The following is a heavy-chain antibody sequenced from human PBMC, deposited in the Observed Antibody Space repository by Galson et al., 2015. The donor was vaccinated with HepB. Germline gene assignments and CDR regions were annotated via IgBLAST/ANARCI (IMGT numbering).Heavy chain of an antibody. CDR2: NNPNSGGT. D-gene: IGHD6-13*01. Sequence: SVKVSCKASGYTFTGYYMHWVRQAPGQGLEWMGRNNPNSGGTNYAQKFQGRVTMTRDTSISTAYMELSRLRPDDTAVYYCARGSGQQLIKFYYYYYYMDVWGKGTTVTVSS. CDR3: ARGSGQQLIKFYYYYYYMDV. V-gene: IGHV1-2*06. J-gene: IGHJ6*03. CDR1: GYTFTGYY.